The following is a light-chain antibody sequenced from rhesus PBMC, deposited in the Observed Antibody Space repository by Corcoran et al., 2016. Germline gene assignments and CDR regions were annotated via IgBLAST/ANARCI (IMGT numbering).Light chain of an antibody. CDR1: QSLVNINVKKY. CDR2: KVS. CDR3: MQCTHTPWT. J-gene: IGKJ1*01. V-gene: IGKV2-65*01. Sequence: DVVLTQSPPALPITPGQPASISCRSSQSLVNINVKKYLSWFKQKPGQPPRFLVYKVSNQVSGVPDRFSGSGAVTDFTLKISRVEAEDVADYYCMQCTHTPWTFGQGTKVEIK.